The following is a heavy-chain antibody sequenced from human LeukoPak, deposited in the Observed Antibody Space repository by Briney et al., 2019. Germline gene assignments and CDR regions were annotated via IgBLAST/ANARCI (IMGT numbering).Heavy chain of an antibody. J-gene: IGHJ4*02. CDR1: GGSISSSYYY. Sequence: SETLSLTCTVSGGSISSSYYYWGWIRQPPGKGLELIGSIYYSGSTYYNPSLKSRVTMSVDKSKNQFSLKLSSVTAADTAVYYCARGLRRDGYSLFDYWGQGTLVTVSS. CDR3: ARGLRRDGYSLFDY. V-gene: IGHV4-39*07. CDR2: IYYSGST. D-gene: IGHD5-24*01.